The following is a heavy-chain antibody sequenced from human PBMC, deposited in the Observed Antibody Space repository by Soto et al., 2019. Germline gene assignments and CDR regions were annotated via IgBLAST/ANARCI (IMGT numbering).Heavy chain of an antibody. J-gene: IGHJ4*02. V-gene: IGHV1-3*05. CDR1: GYTFTSYA. CDR2: INAGNGNT. D-gene: IGHD2-21*02. CDR3: ARSIVVVTALDY. Sequence: QVQLVQSGAEEKKPGASVKVSCKASGYTFTSYAMHWERQAPGQRLEWMGWINAGNGNTKYSQKFQGRVAITRDTSASTAYMELSSLRSEDTAVYYCARSIVVVTALDYWGQGTLVTVSP.